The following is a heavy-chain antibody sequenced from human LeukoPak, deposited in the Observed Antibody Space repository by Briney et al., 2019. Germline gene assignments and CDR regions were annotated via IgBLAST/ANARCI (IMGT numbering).Heavy chain of an antibody. D-gene: IGHD1-1*01. CDR3: AKRANWNDGTFDY. V-gene: IGHV3-30*02. J-gene: IGHJ4*02. Sequence: GGSLRLSCAASGFPFSSFGMHWVRQSPGKGLEWVALMQDDGINKYYADSVKGRFTISRDNSKNTHYLQMNSLRAEDTAVDYCAKRANWNDGTFDYWGQGTLVTVSS. CDR2: MQDDGINK. CDR1: GFPFSSFG.